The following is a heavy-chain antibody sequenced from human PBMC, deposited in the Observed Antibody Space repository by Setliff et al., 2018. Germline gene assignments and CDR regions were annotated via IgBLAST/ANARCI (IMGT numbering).Heavy chain of an antibody. V-gene: IGHV3-48*04. J-gene: IGHJ3*02. CDR3: VRVSKDYDSNGLYGFDI. D-gene: IGHD3-22*01. CDR2: ISYSGNSR. CDR1: GFSFGIFW. Sequence: GGSLRLSCAGSGFSFGIFWMNWVRQAPGKGLEWVSYISYSGNSRYYADSVKGRFTISRDNAKKSLYLQMNSLRAEDTATYYCVRVSKDYDSNGLYGFDIWGQGTMVTVSS.